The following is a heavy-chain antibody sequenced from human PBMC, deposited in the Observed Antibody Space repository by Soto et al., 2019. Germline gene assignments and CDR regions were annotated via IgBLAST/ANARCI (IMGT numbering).Heavy chain of an antibody. CDR3: ARDDKYWSGYLPWEGYYYGMDV. D-gene: IGHD3-3*01. CDR2: IYHSGNT. Sequence: SEPLSLTCAVYGESISISNWWSWVRQPPGKGLEWIGEIYHSGNTKYNPSLKSRVTISVDKSKNQFSLKLNSVTAADTAVYYCARDDKYWSGYLPWEGYYYGMDVWGQGTTVTVSS. J-gene: IGHJ6*02. V-gene: IGHV4-4*02. CDR1: GESISISNW.